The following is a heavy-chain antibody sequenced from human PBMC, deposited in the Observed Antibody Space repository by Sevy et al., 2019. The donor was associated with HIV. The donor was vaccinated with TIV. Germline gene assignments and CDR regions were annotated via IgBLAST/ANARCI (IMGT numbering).Heavy chain of an antibody. D-gene: IGHD4-4*01. CDR2: IWHDGSSK. Sequence: GGSLRLSCAASGFTFNFHGMHWVRQAPGKGLEWVAFIWHDGSSKYMADSVKGRFTISRDNSKNTLFLQMNSLTVEVTAVYYCARETDNSARWLDPWGQGTLVTVSS. CDR1: GFTFNFHG. V-gene: IGHV3-30*02. J-gene: IGHJ5*02. CDR3: ARETDNSARWLDP.